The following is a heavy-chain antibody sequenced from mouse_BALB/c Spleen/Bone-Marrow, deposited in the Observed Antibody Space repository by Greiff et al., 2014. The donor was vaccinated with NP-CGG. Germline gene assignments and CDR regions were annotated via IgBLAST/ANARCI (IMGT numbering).Heavy chain of an antibody. CDR2: IDPANGNT. V-gene: IGHV14-3*02. J-gene: IGHJ3*01. CDR1: GFNIKDTY. Sequence: EVQLQQSGAELVKPGASVKLSCTASGFNIKDTYMHWVKQRPEQGLEWIGRIDPANGNTKYDPKSQGKATITADTSSNTAYLQLSSLTSEDTAVYYCARRAARATGFAYWGQGTLVTVSA. D-gene: IGHD3-1*01. CDR3: ARRAARATGFAY.